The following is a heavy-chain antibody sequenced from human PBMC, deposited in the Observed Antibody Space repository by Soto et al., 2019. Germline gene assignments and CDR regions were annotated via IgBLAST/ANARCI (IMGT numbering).Heavy chain of an antibody. CDR1: GFTFSSYA. CDR2: MSGSGDNT. D-gene: IGHD1-1*01. V-gene: IGHV3-23*01. J-gene: IGHJ5*02. CDR3: AKGRTYNYANYFDP. Sequence: EVQLLESGGDLVQPVGSLRLSCAASGFTFSSYAMSWVRQAPGKGPEWVSSMSGSGDNTYYADSVKGRFIISRDNSKNTLYLQMSSLRVDDTAVYSCAKGRTYNYANYFDPWGQGTLVTVSS.